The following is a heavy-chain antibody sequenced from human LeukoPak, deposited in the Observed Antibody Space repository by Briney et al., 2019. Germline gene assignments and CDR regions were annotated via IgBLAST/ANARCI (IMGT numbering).Heavy chain of an antibody. D-gene: IGHD3-10*01. Sequence: GESLKISCKGSGYSFPRYWIAWVRQMPGKGLEWMGIVYPADSDTKYSPSFQGQVTISADKSISTAYLQWSSLKASDTAMYYCATYAGTSSKYFQHWGQGTLVTVSS. CDR3: ATYAGTSSKYFQH. J-gene: IGHJ1*01. CDR2: VYPADSDT. CDR1: GYSFPRYW. V-gene: IGHV5-51*01.